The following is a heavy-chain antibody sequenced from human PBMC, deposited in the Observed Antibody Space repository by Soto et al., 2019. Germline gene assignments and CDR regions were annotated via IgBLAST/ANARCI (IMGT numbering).Heavy chain of an antibody. CDR2: INWNGGST. Sequence: GGSLRLSCAASGFTFDDYGMSWVRQAPGKGLEWVSGINWNGGSTGYADSVKGRFTISRDNAKNSLYLQMNSLRAEDTALYHCARVEGYCSGGSCEKYAFDIWGQGTMVTV. V-gene: IGHV3-20*01. J-gene: IGHJ3*02. CDR3: ARVEGYCSGGSCEKYAFDI. D-gene: IGHD2-15*01. CDR1: GFTFDDYG.